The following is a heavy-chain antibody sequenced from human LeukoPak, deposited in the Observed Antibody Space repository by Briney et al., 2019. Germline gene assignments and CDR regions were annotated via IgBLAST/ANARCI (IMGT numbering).Heavy chain of an antibody. CDR3: ARGPALHKNWVGGRWFDP. J-gene: IGHJ5*02. CDR2: MNPKTGNT. CDR1: GYTFTDYD. D-gene: IGHD3-16*01. Sequence: ASVKVSCKASGYTFTDYDINWVRQSTGQGLEWMGWMNPKTGNTGYAQNFQGRVTMTRDTSESTAYMELSSLRSEDTAMYYCARGPALHKNWVGGRWFDPWGQGTLVTVSS. V-gene: IGHV1-8*01.